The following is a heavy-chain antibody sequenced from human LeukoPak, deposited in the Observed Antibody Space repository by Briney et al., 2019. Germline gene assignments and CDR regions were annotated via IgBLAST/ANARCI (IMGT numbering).Heavy chain of an antibody. Sequence: GGSLRLSCAASGFTFSSYGMHWVRQAPGKGLEWVAFIRYDGSNKYYADSVKGRFTISRDNSENTLYLQMNSLRAEDTAVYYCARVGYDIVGATTPGFDYWGQGTLVTVSS. V-gene: IGHV3-30*02. J-gene: IGHJ4*02. CDR2: IRYDGSNK. D-gene: IGHD1-26*01. CDR1: GFTFSSYG. CDR3: ARVGYDIVGATTPGFDY.